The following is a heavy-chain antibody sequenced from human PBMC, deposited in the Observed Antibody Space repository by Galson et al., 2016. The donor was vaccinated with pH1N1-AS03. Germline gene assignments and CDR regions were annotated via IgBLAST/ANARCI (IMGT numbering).Heavy chain of an antibody. CDR2: IKSKSDGGTI. CDR1: GFSLSNAW. D-gene: IGHD4-17*01. CDR3: TTTQSDYAN. Sequence: SLRLSCAASGFSLSNAWMSWVRQAPKKGLEWVGRIKSKSDGGTIDFAAVVKGRFTISRDDSKNTLYLQMNSLKTEDTAVYYCTTTQSDYANWGQGTLVNVTA. V-gene: IGHV3-15*01. J-gene: IGHJ4*02.